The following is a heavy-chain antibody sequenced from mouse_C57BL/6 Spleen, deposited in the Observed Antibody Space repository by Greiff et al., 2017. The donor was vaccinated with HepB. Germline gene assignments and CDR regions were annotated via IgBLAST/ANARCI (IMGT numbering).Heavy chain of an antibody. CDR1: GFSLTSYG. V-gene: IGHV2-5*01. CDR3: AIKYGYGYYAMDY. Sequence: VKLMESGPGLVQPSQSLSITCTVSGFSLTSYGVHWVRQSPGKGLEWLGVIWRGGSTDYNAAFMSRLSITKDNSKSQVFFKMNSLQADDTAIYYCAIKYGYGYYAMDYWGQGTSVTVSS. J-gene: IGHJ4*01. CDR2: IWRGGST. D-gene: IGHD2-2*01.